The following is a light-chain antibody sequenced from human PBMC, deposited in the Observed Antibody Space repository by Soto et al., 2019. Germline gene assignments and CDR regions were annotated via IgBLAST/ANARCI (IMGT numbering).Light chain of an antibody. J-gene: IGKJ3*01. V-gene: IGKV1-39*01. CDR1: QNIKNY. CDR3: HQTYSLPFS. Sequence: DIQMTQSPSPLSASVGDRVNITCRASQNIKNYMNWYQQKPGKAPSLLIFGTSTLHSGVPSAFSGSGSGTDFTLTISSLQPEDCATSFCHQTYSLPFSFGPGTTVDI. CDR2: GTS.